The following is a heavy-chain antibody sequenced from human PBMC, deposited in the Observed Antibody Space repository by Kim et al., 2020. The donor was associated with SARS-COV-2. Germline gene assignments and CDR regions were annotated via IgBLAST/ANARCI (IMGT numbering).Heavy chain of an antibody. Sequence: SETLSLTCTVSGGSISSSSYYWGWIRQPPGKGLEWIGSIYYSGSTYYNPSLKSRVTISVDTSKNQFSLKLSSVTAADTAVYYCARGGVTAQSPDAFDIWGQGTMVTVSS. CDR3: ARGGVTAQSPDAFDI. V-gene: IGHV4-39*07. J-gene: IGHJ3*02. CDR1: GGSISSSSYY. D-gene: IGHD2-21*02. CDR2: IYYSGST.